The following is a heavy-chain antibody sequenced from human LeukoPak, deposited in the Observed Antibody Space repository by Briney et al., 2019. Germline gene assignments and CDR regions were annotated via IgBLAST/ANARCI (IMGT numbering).Heavy chain of an antibody. CDR2: IKSKTDGGTT. D-gene: IGHD3-22*01. CDR3: TTGPYYYDSSEPFDY. J-gene: IGHJ4*02. CDR1: GLTFSNAW. V-gene: IGHV3-15*01. Sequence: GGSLRISCAAAGLTFSNAWMSWVRQAPGKGLEWVGRIKSKTDGGTTDYAAPVKGRFTISRDDSKNTLYLQMNSLKTEDTAVYYCTTGPYYYDSSEPFDYWGQGTLVTVSS.